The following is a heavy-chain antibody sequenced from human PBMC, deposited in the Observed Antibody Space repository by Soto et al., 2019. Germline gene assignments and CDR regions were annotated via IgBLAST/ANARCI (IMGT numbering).Heavy chain of an antibody. CDR2: IYWNDDK. J-gene: IGHJ5*02. Sequence: SGPTLVNPTQTPTLTCTFSGFSLSTGGVGVGWIRQPPGKALEWLAAIYWNDDKRYSSSLKNRLTITKDTSKNQVVLTMTNMDPVDTATYYCAHRRRIGEVAYSAWFDPWGEGTLVTVSS. V-gene: IGHV2-5*01. CDR3: AHRRRIGEVAYSAWFDP. D-gene: IGHD4-4*01. CDR1: GFSLSTGGVG.